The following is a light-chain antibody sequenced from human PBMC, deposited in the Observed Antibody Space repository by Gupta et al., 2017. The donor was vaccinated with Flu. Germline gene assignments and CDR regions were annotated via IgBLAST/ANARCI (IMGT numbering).Light chain of an antibody. CDR1: QSISNY. V-gene: IGKV1-39*01. J-gene: IGKJ4*01. Sequence: DVQMTQSPSSLSASVGDRVTITCRASQSISNYVNWFQQKVGEAPKLLIYAASSLQSGVPSRFSGSGSGTEFTLTISSLQPEDFATYYCQQGNRTPLTFGGGTKVEI. CDR3: QQGNRTPLT. CDR2: AAS.